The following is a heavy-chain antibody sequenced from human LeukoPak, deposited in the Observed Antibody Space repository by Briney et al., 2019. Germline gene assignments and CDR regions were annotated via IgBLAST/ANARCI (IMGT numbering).Heavy chain of an antibody. CDR2: IYPGDSDT. D-gene: IGHD3-22*01. CDR3: ARLYYYDSSGYYMDV. V-gene: IGHV5-51*01. CDR1: EYNFTSYW. J-gene: IGHJ6*03. Sequence: GESLKISCKGSEYNFTSYWIAWVRQMPGKGLEWMGIIYPGDSDTRYSPSFQGQVTISADKSISTAYLQWSSLRASDTAMYYCARLYYYDSSGYYMDVWGKGTTVTISS.